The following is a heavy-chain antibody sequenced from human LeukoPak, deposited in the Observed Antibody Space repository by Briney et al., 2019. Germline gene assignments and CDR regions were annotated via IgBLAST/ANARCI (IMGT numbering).Heavy chain of an antibody. V-gene: IGHV1-18*01. CDR1: GYTFTSYG. CDR3: ARVPRLAAAGFNYYYGMDV. Sequence: ASVKVSCKASGYTFTSYGISWVRQAPGQGLEWIGWISAYNGNTNYAQKLQGRVTMTTDTSTSTAYMELRSLRSDDTAVYYCARVPRLAAAGFNYYYGMDVWGQGTTVTVSS. D-gene: IGHD6-13*01. J-gene: IGHJ6*02. CDR2: ISAYNGNT.